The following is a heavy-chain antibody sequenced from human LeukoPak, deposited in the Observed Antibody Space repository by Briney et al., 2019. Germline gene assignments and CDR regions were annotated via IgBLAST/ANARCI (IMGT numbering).Heavy chain of an antibody. D-gene: IGHD3-10*01. CDR3: ATWQYYYGSGTYMDV. V-gene: IGHV1-2*02. J-gene: IGHJ6*03. CDR2: INPNSGGT. CDR1: GYTFTGYY. Sequence: ASVKVSCKASGYTFTGYYMHWVRQAPGQGLEWMGWINPNSGGTNYAQKFQGRVTMTEDTSTDTAYMELSSLRSEDTAVYYCATWQYYYGSGTYMDVWGKGTTVTVSS.